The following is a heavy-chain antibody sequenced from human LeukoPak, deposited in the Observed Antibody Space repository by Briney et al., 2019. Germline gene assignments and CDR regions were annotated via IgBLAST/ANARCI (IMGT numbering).Heavy chain of an antibody. CDR3: ARQPQTVTTFYFYYYYMDV. D-gene: IGHD4-11*01. CDR2: INDSGTT. CDR1: GGSFSGYY. Sequence: NPSETLSLTCAVYGGSFSGYYWTWIRQPPGKGLEFLGEINDSGTTKYNPSFRNRVTISIDTPLKQFSLRLKSVSAADTAVYYCARQPQTVTTFYFYYYYMDVWGKGTTVTVSS. V-gene: IGHV4-34*01. J-gene: IGHJ6*03.